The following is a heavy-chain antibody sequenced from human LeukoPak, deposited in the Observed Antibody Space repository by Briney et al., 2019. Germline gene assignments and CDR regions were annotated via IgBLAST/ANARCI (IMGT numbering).Heavy chain of an antibody. Sequence: PSETLSLTCAVYGGSFSGYYWSLIRQPPGKGLEWIGEINHSGSTNHNPSLKSRVTISVDTSKNQFSLKLSSVTAADTAVYYCARANLGWFDPWGQGALVTVSS. J-gene: IGHJ5*02. CDR1: GGSFSGYY. CDR2: INHSGST. CDR3: ARANLGWFDP. D-gene: IGHD3-10*01. V-gene: IGHV4-34*01.